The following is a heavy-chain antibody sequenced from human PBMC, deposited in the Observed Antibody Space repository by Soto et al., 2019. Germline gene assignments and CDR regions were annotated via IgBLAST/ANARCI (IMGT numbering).Heavy chain of an antibody. D-gene: IGHD2-15*01. V-gene: IGHV1-69*04. CDR3: ARESIVVFSNWFDP. Sequence: GASVKVSCKASGGTFSSYTISWVRQAPGQGLEWMGRIIPILGIANYAQKFQGRVTITADKSTSTAYMELSSLRSEDTAVYYCARESIVVFSNWFDPWGQGTLVTVSS. J-gene: IGHJ5*02. CDR1: GGTFSSYT. CDR2: IIPILGIA.